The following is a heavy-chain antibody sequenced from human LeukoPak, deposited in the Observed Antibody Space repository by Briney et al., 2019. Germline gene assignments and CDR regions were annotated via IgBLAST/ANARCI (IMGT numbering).Heavy chain of an antibody. V-gene: IGHV3-49*04. Sequence: GGSLRLSCTASGFTFGDYAMSWVRQAPGKGLEWVGFIRSKAYGGTTEYAASVKGRFTISRDDSKSIAYLQMNSLKTEDTTVYYCTRATAVFWSGYPDYWGQGTLVTVSS. CDR2: IRSKAYGGTT. D-gene: IGHD3-3*01. CDR1: GFTFGDYA. J-gene: IGHJ4*02. CDR3: TRATAVFWSGYPDY.